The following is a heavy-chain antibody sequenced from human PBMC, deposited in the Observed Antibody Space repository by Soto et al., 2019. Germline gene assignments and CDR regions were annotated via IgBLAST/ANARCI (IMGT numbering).Heavy chain of an antibody. Sequence: HPGGSLRLSCAASGFTVSSNYMSWVRQAPGKGLEWVSVIYSGGSTYYADSVKGRFTISRDNSKNTLYLQMNSLRAEDTAVYYCARDQGHDFWSGYYTNYYGMVVWGQGTTVTVSS. CDR1: GFTVSSNY. J-gene: IGHJ6*02. V-gene: IGHV3-53*01. D-gene: IGHD3-3*01. CDR2: IYSGGST. CDR3: ARDQGHDFWSGYYTNYYGMVV.